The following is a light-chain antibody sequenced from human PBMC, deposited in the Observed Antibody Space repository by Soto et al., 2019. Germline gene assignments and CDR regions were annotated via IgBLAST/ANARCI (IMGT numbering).Light chain of an antibody. Sequence: QSALTQPASVSGSPGQSITISCTGTSSDVGNYNFVSWYQQHPGKAPKLMIFEVTKRPSGVSNRFSGSKSGNTASLTISGLQAEDEADYYCCSYAGNSILIFGGGTKLTVL. CDR3: CSYAGNSILI. J-gene: IGLJ2*01. V-gene: IGLV2-23*02. CDR1: SSDVGNYNF. CDR2: EVT.